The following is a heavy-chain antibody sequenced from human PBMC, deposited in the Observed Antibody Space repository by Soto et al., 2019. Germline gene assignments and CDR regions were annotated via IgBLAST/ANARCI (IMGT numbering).Heavy chain of an antibody. V-gene: IGHV4-4*02. CDR2: IYHSGST. CDR1: GGSISSSNW. D-gene: IGHD3-22*01. CDR3: ARATTQGYDSSGPADY. Sequence: QVQLQESGPGLVKPSGTLSLTCAVSGGSISSSNWWSWVRQPPGKGLERIGEIYHSGSTNYNPSLKSRVTISVDKSKNQFSLKPSSVTAADTAVYYCARATTQGYDSSGPADYWGQGPLVPVSS. J-gene: IGHJ4*02.